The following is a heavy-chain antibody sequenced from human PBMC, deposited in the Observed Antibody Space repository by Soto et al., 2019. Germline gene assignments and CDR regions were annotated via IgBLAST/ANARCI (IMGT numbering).Heavy chain of an antibody. CDR1: GFTFSSYD. CDR2: IGTAGDT. D-gene: IGHD3-22*01. Sequence: GSLTLSISASGFTFSSYDMHWVRQGPGKGLEWVSAIGTAGDTNYAGSVKGRFTISRENAKNSLYLQMNSLRAGDTAIYFCARAIGPTLFDYWGQGTLVTVSS. V-gene: IGHV3-13*04. CDR3: ARAIGPTLFDY. J-gene: IGHJ4*02.